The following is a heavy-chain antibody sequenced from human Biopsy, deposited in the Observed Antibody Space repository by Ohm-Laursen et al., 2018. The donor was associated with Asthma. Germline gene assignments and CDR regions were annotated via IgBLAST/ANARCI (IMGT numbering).Heavy chain of an antibody. D-gene: IGHD1-26*01. CDR3: ARDLGIVGATPDGFNI. CDR2: VYSSGST. J-gene: IGHJ3*02. CDR1: GGSTSSEDYY. V-gene: IGHV4-30-4*01. Sequence: TLSLTCTVSGGSTSSEDYYWTWIRQPPGKGLEWVGYVYSSGSTYYNPSLDSRVMISLDTSKNQLSLSLSSVTAADTAVYFCARDLGIVGATPDGFNIWGQGTLVTVSS.